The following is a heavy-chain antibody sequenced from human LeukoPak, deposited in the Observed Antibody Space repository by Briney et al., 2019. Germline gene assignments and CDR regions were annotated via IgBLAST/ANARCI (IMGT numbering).Heavy chain of an antibody. CDR3: AKAAGIADYYFDY. Sequence: GGSLRLSCAASGFTFDDYAMHWVRQAPGKGLEWVSGISWNSGSIGYADSVKGRFTISRDNAKNSLYLQTNSLRAEDTALYYCAKAAGIADYYFDYWGQGTLVTVSS. CDR2: ISWNSGSI. J-gene: IGHJ4*02. CDR1: GFTFDDYA. D-gene: IGHD6-13*01. V-gene: IGHV3-9*01.